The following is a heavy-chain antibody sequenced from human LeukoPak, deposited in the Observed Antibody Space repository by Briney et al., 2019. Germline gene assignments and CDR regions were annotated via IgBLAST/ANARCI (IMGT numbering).Heavy chain of an antibody. D-gene: IGHD3-3*01. J-gene: IGHJ5*02. CDR2: INHSGST. Sequence: SETLSLTCTVSGGSISSYYWSWIRQPPGKGLEWIGEINHSGSTNYNPSLKSRVTISVDTSKNQFSLKLSSVTAADTAVYYCASVYPITIFGVATRGWFDPWGQGTLVTVSS. CDR3: ASVYPITIFGVATRGWFDP. CDR1: GGSISSYY. V-gene: IGHV4-34*01.